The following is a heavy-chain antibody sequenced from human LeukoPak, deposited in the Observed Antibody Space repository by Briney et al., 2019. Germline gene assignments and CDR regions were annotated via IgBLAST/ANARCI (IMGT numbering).Heavy chain of an antibody. J-gene: IGHJ6*04. D-gene: IGHD3-10*01. CDR3: ARDLPPYYGSGSYDYYYYGMDV. CDR1: GGSISSGDYS. Sequence: SETLSLTCTVSGGSISSGDYSWSWIRQPPGKGLEWIGYIYYSGSTYYNPSLKSRVTISVDTSKNQFSLKLSSVTAADTAVYYCARDLPPYYGSGSYDYYYYGMDVWGKGTTVTVSS. CDR2: IYYSGST. V-gene: IGHV4-30-4*01.